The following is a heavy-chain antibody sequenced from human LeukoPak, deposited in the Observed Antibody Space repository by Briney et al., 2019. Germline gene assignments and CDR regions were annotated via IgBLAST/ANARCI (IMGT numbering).Heavy chain of an antibody. V-gene: IGHV1-24*01. CDR2: FDPEDGET. J-gene: IGHJ6*02. Sequence: ASVKVSCKVSGYTLTELSMHWVRQAPGKGLEWMGGFDPEDGETIYAQKFQGRVTMTEDTSTDTAYMELSGLRSEDTAVYYCATARYCSSTSCYYYYYGMDVWGQGTTVTVSS. CDR1: GYTLTELS. D-gene: IGHD2-2*01. CDR3: ATARYCSSTSCYYYYYGMDV.